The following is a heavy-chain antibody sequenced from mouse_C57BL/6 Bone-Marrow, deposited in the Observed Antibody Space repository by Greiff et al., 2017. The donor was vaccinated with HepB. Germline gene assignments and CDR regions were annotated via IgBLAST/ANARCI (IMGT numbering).Heavy chain of an antibody. Sequence: EVQLQESGGGLVKPGGSLKLSCAASGFTFSDYGMHWVRQAPEKGLEWVAYISSGSSTIYYADTVKGRFTISRDNAKNTLFLQMTSLRSEDTAMYYCARGLLRVPYFDYWGQGTTLTVSS. CDR2: ISSGSSTI. CDR1: GFTFSDYG. V-gene: IGHV5-17*01. D-gene: IGHD1-1*01. CDR3: ARGLLRVPYFDY. J-gene: IGHJ2*01.